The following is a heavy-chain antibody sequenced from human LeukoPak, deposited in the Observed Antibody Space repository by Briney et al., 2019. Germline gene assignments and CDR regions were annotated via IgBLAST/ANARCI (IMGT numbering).Heavy chain of an antibody. V-gene: IGHV4-34*01. Sequence: PETLSLTCAVYGGSFSGYYWSWIHQPPGKGLEWIGEINHSGSTNYNPSLKSRVTISVDTSKNQFSLKLSSVTAADTAVYYCARGPAPAYCSSTSCYRAYYYYYGMDVWGQGTTVTVSS. CDR3: ARGPAPAYCSSTSCYRAYYYYYGMDV. J-gene: IGHJ6*02. CDR2: INHSGST. D-gene: IGHD2-2*02. CDR1: GGSFSGYY.